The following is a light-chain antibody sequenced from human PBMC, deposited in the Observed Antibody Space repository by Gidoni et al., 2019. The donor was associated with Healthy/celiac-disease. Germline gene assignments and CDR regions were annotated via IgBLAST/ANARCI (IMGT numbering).Light chain of an antibody. Sequence: DIQMTPSTSSLSASVGDRVTITCRASQSIRTYLNWSQQKPGKAPELLIYGAFSLQSGVPSRFSGSGSVTDFTLTISSLQPEDFATYYCQQSFGTPRYTFGQWTKLEIK. J-gene: IGKJ2*01. V-gene: IGKV1-39*01. CDR3: QQSFGTPRYT. CDR1: QSIRTY. CDR2: GAF.